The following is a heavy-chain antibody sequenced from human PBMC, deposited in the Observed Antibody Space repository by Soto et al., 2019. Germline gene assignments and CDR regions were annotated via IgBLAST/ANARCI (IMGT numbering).Heavy chain of an antibody. D-gene: IGHD3-9*01. J-gene: IGHJ4*02. CDR1: GGSISSYY. CDR2: IYYSGST. Sequence: SEPLSLTCTVSGGSISSYYWSWIRQPPGKGLEWIGYIYYSGSTNYNPSLKSRVTISVDTSKNQFSLKLSSVTAADTAVYYCARSYSDILTGYPYYFDYWGQGTLVTVSS. V-gene: IGHV4-59*01. CDR3: ARSYSDILTGYPYYFDY.